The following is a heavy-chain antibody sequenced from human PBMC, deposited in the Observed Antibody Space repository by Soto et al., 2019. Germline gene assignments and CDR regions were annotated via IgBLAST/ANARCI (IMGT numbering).Heavy chain of an antibody. CDR3: ARDPGYCSGGSCYSVAFDI. Sequence: QVQLVQSGAEVKKPGSSVKVSCKASGGTFSSYAISWVRQAPGQGLEWMGGIIPIFGTANYAQKFQGRVTITADESTSTAYMELSSLRSEDTAVYYCARDPGYCSGGSCYSVAFDIWGQGTMVTVSS. V-gene: IGHV1-69*01. CDR1: GGTFSSYA. J-gene: IGHJ3*02. CDR2: IIPIFGTA. D-gene: IGHD2-15*01.